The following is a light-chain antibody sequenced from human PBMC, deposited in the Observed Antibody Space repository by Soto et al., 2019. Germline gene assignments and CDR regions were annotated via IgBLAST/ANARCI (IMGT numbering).Light chain of an antibody. Sequence: QSVLTQPPSASGTPGQRVTISCSGSSSNIGSNYVYWYQQFPGSAPNLLIYRNEQRPSGVRDRFSGSKSGTSASLAISGPRSEDEAEYYCAAWDDSLSALVFGGGTKLTVL. CDR2: RNE. V-gene: IGLV1-47*01. CDR1: SSNIGSNY. CDR3: AAWDDSLSALV. J-gene: IGLJ3*02.